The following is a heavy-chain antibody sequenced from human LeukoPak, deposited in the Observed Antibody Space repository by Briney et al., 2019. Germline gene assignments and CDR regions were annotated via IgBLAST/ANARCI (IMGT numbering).Heavy chain of an antibody. CDR3: ARDRGSYCSGGSCYGPHIDY. V-gene: IGHV1-18*01. CDR1: GYTFTSHG. Sequence: ASVKVSCKASGYTFTSHGLSWVRQAPGQGLEWMGRISAYNGDTKYAQKIQGRVTMTTDTATSTAYMELMSLRSDDTAVYYCARDRGSYCSGGSCYGPHIDYWGQGTLVTVSS. J-gene: IGHJ4*02. D-gene: IGHD2-15*01. CDR2: ISAYNGDT.